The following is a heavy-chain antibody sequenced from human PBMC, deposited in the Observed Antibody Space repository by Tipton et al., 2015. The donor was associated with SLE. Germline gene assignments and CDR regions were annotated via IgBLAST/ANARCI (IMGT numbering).Heavy chain of an antibody. CDR3: ARDLRYCTGGVCYTDYNLFDP. V-gene: IGHV1-18*01. CDR2: ISAYNGNT. Sequence: QLVQSGAEVKKHGASVKVSCKASGYTFTSYGISWVRQAPRQGLEWMGWISAYNGNTNYAQKLQGRVTMTTDTSTSTAYMELRSLRSGDTAVYYCARDLRYCTGGVCYTDYNLFDPWGQGTLVTVSS. J-gene: IGHJ5*02. CDR1: GYTFTSYG. D-gene: IGHD2-8*02.